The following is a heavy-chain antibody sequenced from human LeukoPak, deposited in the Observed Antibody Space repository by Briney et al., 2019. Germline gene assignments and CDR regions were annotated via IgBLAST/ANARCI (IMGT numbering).Heavy chain of an antibody. J-gene: IGHJ4*02. V-gene: IGHV3-30*02. CDR2: IRYDGINK. D-gene: IGHD6-6*01. CDR3: AKDQSSSSGDFDY. CDR1: GFSFSSYG. Sequence: GGSLRLSCAASGFSFSSYGMHWVRQAPGKGLEWVAFIRYDGINKYYADSVKGRFTISKDTSKNTLYLQMNSLRAEDTAVYYCAKDQSSSSGDFDYWGQGTLVTVSS.